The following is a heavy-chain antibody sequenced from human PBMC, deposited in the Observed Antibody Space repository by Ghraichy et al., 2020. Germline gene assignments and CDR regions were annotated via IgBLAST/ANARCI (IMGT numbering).Heavy chain of an antibody. CDR3: ARVFYYGGNSFDY. D-gene: IGHD4-23*01. CDR2: IYYSGST. CDR1: GGSVSSGSYY. Sequence: ETLSLTCTVSGGSVSSGSYYWSWIRQPPGKGLEWIGYIYYSGSTNYNPSLKSRVTISVDTSKNQFSLKLSSVTAADTAVYYCARVFYYGGNSFDYWGQGTLVTVSS. J-gene: IGHJ4*02. V-gene: IGHV4-61*01.